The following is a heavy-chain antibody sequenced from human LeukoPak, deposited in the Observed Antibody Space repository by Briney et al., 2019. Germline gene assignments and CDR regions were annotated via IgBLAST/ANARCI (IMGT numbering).Heavy chain of an antibody. J-gene: IGHJ4*02. CDR2: IYYSGST. Sequence: PSETLSLTCAVYGGSFSGYYWSWIRQPPGKGLEWIGYIYYSGSTNYNPSLRSRVTISVDTSKNQFSLNLKYVTAADTAVYYCARGYCSSSTCQYGDYWGQGTLVTVSS. D-gene: IGHD2-2*01. CDR1: GGSFSGYY. V-gene: IGHV4-59*01. CDR3: ARGYCSSSTCQYGDY.